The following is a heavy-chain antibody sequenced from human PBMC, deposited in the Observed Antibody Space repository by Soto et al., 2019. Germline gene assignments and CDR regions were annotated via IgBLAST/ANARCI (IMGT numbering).Heavy chain of an antibody. CDR2: IYYSGST. D-gene: IGHD6-19*01. CDR1: GGSISSGGYY. V-gene: IGHV4-31*03. J-gene: IGHJ2*01. Sequence: QVQLQESGPGLVKPSQTLSLTCTVSGGSISSGGYYWSWIRQHPGKGLEWIGYIYYSGSTYYNPSLNSRVTISVDTSKNQFSLKLSSVTAADTAVYYCARGLGEQWLENWYFDLWGRGTLVTVSS. CDR3: ARGLGEQWLENWYFDL.